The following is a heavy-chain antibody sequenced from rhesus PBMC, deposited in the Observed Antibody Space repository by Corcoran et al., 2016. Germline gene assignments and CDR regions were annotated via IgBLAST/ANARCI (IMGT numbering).Heavy chain of an antibody. J-gene: IGHJ4*01. CDR3: ARRVTGTTLYYFDY. CDR2: IYGSGGST. CDR1: GDSISGYY. V-gene: IGHV4-160*01. D-gene: IGHD1-7*02. Sequence: QVQLQESGPGLVKPSETLSLTCAVSGDSISGYYWSWIRQFPGKGLEWIGRIYGSGGSTDYNPYLKSRVTIATDTSKNQCSLKLISVTAADTAVYYCARRVTGTTLYYFDYWGQGVLGTVSS.